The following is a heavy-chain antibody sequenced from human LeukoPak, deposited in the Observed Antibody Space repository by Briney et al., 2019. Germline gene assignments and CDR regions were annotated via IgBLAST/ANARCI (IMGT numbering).Heavy chain of an antibody. CDR2: IYYSGST. V-gene: IGHV4-61*08. J-gene: IGHJ6*02. Sequence: SETLSLTCTVSGGSISSGGYYWSWIRQHPGKGLEWIGYIYYSGSTNYNPSLKSRVTISVDTSKNQLSLKLSSVTAADTAVYYCARGLRLGMDVWGQGTTVTVSS. CDR1: GGSISSGGYY. CDR3: ARGLRLGMDV.